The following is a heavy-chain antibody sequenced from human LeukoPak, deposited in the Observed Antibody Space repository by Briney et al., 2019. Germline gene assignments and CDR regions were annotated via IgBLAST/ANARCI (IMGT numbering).Heavy chain of an antibody. J-gene: IGHJ4*02. CDR3: ARPIDPLIAVAGVDY. Sequence: GASVKVSCKASGYTFTGYYMHWVRQAPGQGLEWMGWINPNSGGTNYAQKFQGRVTMTRDTSISTAYMEPSRLRSDDTAVYYCARPIDPLIAVAGVDYWGQGTLVTVSS. CDR2: INPNSGGT. CDR1: GYTFTGYY. V-gene: IGHV1-2*02. D-gene: IGHD6-19*01.